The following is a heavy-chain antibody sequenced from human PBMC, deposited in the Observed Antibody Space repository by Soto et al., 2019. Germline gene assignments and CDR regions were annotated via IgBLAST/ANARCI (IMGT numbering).Heavy chain of an antibody. CDR3: ARVTLKAGNWFDP. CDR2: INPNSRGT. Sequence: ASVKVSCMASGYTFTDYFIHRVRQAPGQGFEWMGWINPNSRGTNYAQKFQGRVTMTRDTSNSTAYMELRGLTSDDTAVYYCARVTLKAGNWFDPWGQGTLVTVSS. CDR1: GYTFTDYF. J-gene: IGHJ5*02. V-gene: IGHV1-2*02.